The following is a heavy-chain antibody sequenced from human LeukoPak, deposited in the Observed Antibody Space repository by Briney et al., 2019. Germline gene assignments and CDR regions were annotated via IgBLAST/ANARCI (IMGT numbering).Heavy chain of an antibody. D-gene: IGHD6-13*01. CDR1: GGSFSGYY. V-gene: IGHV4-34*01. CDR2: INHSGST. Sequence: SETLSLTCAVYGGSFSGYYWSWIRQPPGKGLEWIGEINHSGSTNYNPPLKSRVTISVDTSKNQFSLKLSSVTAADTAVYYCARRLSSWCRMPFDYWGQGTLVTVSS. CDR3: ARRLSSWCRMPFDY. J-gene: IGHJ4*02.